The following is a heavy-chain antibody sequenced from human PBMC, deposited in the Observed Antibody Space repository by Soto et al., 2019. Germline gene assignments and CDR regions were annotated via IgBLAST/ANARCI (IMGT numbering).Heavy chain of an antibody. Sequence: QVQLVQSGPEVKKTGASVKVSCRASGYFFTSYAIHLVRQAPGPRLEWLGWINAANGHTKYSQNFQGRVIITRDTSANTVYMEVSSLKSGDPAVYYCARGSIAVAGRNQLDYWGQGTRVTVFS. J-gene: IGHJ4*02. CDR2: INAANGHT. CDR1: GYFFTSYA. D-gene: IGHD6-19*01. CDR3: ARGSIAVAGRNQLDY. V-gene: IGHV1-3*01.